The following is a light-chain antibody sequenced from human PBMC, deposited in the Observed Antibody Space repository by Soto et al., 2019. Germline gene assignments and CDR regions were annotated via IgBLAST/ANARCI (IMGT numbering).Light chain of an antibody. V-gene: IGKV1-9*01. Sequence: DIQLTQSPSFLSASVGDRVTITCRASQGINSYLMWYQQKPGKAPKLLIYTASTLQSGVPSRFSGSGSGTDFTLTISSLEPEDFAVYYCQQRSNWPRTFGQGTRWISN. CDR3: QQRSNWPRT. J-gene: IGKJ1*01. CDR1: QGINSY. CDR2: TAS.